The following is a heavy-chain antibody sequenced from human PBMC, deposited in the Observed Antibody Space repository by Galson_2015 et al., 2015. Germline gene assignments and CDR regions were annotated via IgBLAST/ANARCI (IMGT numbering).Heavy chain of an antibody. CDR1: GGSISSSSYY. Sequence: LSLTCTVSGGSISSSSYYWGWIRQPPGKGLEWIGSIYYSGSTYYNPSLKSRVTISVGTSKNQFSLKLSSVTAADTAVYYCARDAYYYDSSGLYYFDYWGQGTLVTVSS. CDR3: ARDAYYYDSSGLYYFDY. V-gene: IGHV4-39*07. D-gene: IGHD3-22*01. J-gene: IGHJ4*02. CDR2: IYYSGST.